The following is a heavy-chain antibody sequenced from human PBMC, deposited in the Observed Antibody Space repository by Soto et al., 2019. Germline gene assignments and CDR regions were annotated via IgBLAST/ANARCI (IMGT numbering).Heavy chain of an antibody. J-gene: IGHJ4*02. V-gene: IGHV3-23*01. Sequence: EVQLLESGGGLVQPGGSLRLSCAASGFTFSSYAMSWVRQAPGKGLEWVSAISGSGGSTYYADSVKGRFTISRDNSKNTLYLQMNSLRAEDTAVYYCAKATRIAAQSLVYFDYWGQGTLVTVSS. CDR2: ISGSGGST. CDR1: GFTFSSYA. CDR3: AKATRIAAQSLVYFDY. D-gene: IGHD6-13*01.